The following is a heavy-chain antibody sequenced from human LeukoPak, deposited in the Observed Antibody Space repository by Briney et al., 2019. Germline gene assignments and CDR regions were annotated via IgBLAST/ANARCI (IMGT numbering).Heavy chain of an antibody. J-gene: IGHJ4*02. CDR3: ARAPTVTTFYDSSGRHFDY. V-gene: IGHV4-4*02. Sequence: PSETLSLTCAVSGGSISSSNWWSWVRQPPGKGLEWIGEIYHSGSTNYNPSLKSRVTISVDKSKNQFSLKLSSVTAADTAVYYCARAPTVTTFYDSSGRHFDYWGQGTLVTVSS. D-gene: IGHD3-22*01. CDR1: GGSISSSNW. CDR2: IYHSGST.